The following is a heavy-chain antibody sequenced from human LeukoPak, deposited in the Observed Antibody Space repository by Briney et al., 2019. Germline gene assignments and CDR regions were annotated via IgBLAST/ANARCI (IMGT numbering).Heavy chain of an antibody. J-gene: IGHJ4*02. CDR2: IYCSGST. Sequence: SETLSLTCTVSGGSISSGGYYWSWIRQHPGKGLEWIGYIYCSGSTYYNPSLKSRVTISVDTSENQFSLKLSSVTAADTAVYYCARDQALSSGFDYWGQGTLVTVSS. CDR1: GGSISSGGYY. CDR3: ARDQALSSGFDY. V-gene: IGHV4-31*03. D-gene: IGHD6-19*01.